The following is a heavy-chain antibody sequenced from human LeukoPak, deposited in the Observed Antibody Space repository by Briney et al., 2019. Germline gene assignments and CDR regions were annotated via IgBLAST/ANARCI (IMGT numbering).Heavy chain of an antibody. J-gene: IGHJ4*02. CDR3: ARHENIVVVASATAFDY. V-gene: IGHV4-39*01. CDR1: GGSISSSSHF. Sequence: SETLSLTCSVSGGSISSSSHFWGWIRQPPGKGLEWIGSIYYSGNTYYNPSLESRVTMSVDTSKNYFSLKVTSVTAADTAMYYCARHENIVVVASATAFDYWSQGTLVTVSS. CDR2: IYYSGNT. D-gene: IGHD2-15*01.